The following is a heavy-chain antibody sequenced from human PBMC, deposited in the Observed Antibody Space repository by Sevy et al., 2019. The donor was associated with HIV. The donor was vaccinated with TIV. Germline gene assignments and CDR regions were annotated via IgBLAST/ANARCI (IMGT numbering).Heavy chain of an antibody. D-gene: IGHD3-16*01. CDR3: AGSGVLEELY. CDR2: KYYSGSA. CDR1: GDSISYYY. J-gene: IGHJ4*02. Sequence: SETLSLTCSVSGDSISYYYWSWIRQPPGKGLEWIGYKYYSGSATYNPSLKSRVTISVDTSKSQVSLRLSSVTAADTASDYGAGSGVLEELYWGQGTLVTVSS. V-gene: IGHV4-59*13.